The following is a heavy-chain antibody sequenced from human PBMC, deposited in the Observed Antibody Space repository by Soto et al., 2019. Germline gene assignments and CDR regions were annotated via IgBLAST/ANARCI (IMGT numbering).Heavy chain of an antibody. CDR2: ISYDASNP. J-gene: IGHJ6*02. Sequence: GGSLRLSCAASGFTFTRNAMHWGRQAPGKRLECVAVISYDASNPYYADSVKRRFTISRDNSKDTLYLKLRSLRAEDTAVFHRARDLWGSDYYYGMEVWGQGT. CDR1: GFTFTRNA. V-gene: IGHV3-30-3*01. CDR3: ARDLWGSDYYYGMEV. D-gene: IGHD7-27*01.